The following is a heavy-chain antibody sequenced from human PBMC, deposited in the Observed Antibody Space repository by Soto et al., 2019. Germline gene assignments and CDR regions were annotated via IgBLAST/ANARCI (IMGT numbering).Heavy chain of an antibody. CDR1: GVSINGGGYY. D-gene: IGHD1-1*01. Sequence: QVQLQESGPGLVKPSQTLSLTCSVSGVSINGGGYYWSWLRHHPGKGLEWIGYIYYTGHTCYNASLKSRVAMSLDTSENQFSLKLSSVTAADTAVYYCARGSQLERDALDIWGQGTMVTVSS. J-gene: IGHJ3*02. CDR2: IYYTGHT. V-gene: IGHV4-31*03. CDR3: ARGSQLERDALDI.